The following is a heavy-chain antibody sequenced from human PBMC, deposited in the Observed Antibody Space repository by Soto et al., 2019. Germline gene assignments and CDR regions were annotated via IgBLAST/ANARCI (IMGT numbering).Heavy chain of an antibody. CDR1: GFTFSDYA. V-gene: IGHV3-23*01. CDR2: SGGSGDST. J-gene: IGHJ4*02. D-gene: IGHD5-12*01. Sequence: GGSLRLSCAASGFTFSDYAMSWVRQAPGKGLEWVSGSGGSGDSTYYADSVTGRFTISRDRSKNILYLQMNSLRAEDTALYYCVRDKVGVDVYYFDYWGLGTLVTVSS. CDR3: VRDKVGVDVYYFDY.